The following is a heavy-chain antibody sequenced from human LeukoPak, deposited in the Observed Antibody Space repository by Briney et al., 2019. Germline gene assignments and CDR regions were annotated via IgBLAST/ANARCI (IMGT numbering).Heavy chain of an antibody. CDR1: GFTFGDYA. J-gene: IGHJ3*02. D-gene: IGHD1-26*01. CDR2: IRSKAYGGTT. CDR3: TRDPRGSYGPDAFDI. Sequence: PGRSPRLSCTASGFTFGDYAMSWVRQAPGKGLEWVGFIRSKAYGGTTEYAASAKGRFTISRDDSKSIAYLQMNSLKTEDTAVYYCTRDPRGSYGPDAFDIWGQGTMVTVSS. V-gene: IGHV3-49*04.